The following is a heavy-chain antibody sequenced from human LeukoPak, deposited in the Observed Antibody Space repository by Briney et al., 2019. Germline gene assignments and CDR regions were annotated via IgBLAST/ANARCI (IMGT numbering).Heavy chain of an antibody. D-gene: IGHD6-19*01. Sequence: SETLSLTCTVSGGSISSYYWSRIRQPAGKGLEWIGRIYTSGSTNYNPSLKSRVTMSVDTSKNQFSLKLSSVTAADTAVYYCARSWYSSGWVPNYYYYYMDVWGKGTTVTISS. V-gene: IGHV4-4*07. CDR2: IYTSGST. CDR1: GGSISSYY. J-gene: IGHJ6*03. CDR3: ARSWYSSGWVPNYYYYYMDV.